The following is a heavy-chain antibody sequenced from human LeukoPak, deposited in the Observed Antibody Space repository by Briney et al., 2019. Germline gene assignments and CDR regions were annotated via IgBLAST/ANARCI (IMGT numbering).Heavy chain of an antibody. J-gene: IGHJ4*02. CDR3: ARDFFEIHRPNEWYFDY. CDR1: GFTFSSYS. Sequence: PGGSLRLSCAASGFTFSSYSMNWVRQAPGKGLEWVSYISSSSSTIYYADSVKGRFTISRDNAKNSLYLQMNSLRAEDTAVYYCARDFFEIHRPNEWYFDYWGQGTLVTVSS. D-gene: IGHD3-3*01. V-gene: IGHV3-48*01. CDR2: ISSSSSTI.